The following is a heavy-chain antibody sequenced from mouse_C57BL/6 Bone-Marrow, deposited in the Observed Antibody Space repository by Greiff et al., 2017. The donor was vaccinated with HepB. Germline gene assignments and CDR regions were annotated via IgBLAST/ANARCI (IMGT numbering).Heavy chain of an antibody. CDR3: RGRLLRDYAMDY. V-gene: IGHV1-83*01. CDR1: YTFTDYYM. Sequence: LVESGPELVKPGASVKMSCKASGYTFTDYYMHWVKQKPGKGLEWIGEIYPGSGNTYYNEKFKGKATLTADTSSSTAYMQLSSLTSEDSAVYFCARGRLLRDYAMDYWGQGTSVTVSS. J-gene: IGHJ4*01. D-gene: IGHD2-3*01. CDR2: YPGSGNTY.